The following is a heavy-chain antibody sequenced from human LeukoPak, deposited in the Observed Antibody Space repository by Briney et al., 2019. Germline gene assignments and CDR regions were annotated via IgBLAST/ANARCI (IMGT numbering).Heavy chain of an antibody. D-gene: IGHD2-15*01. CDR1: GYAFTNYG. Sequence: ASVKVSCKASGYAFTNYGITWVRQAPGQGLEWMGWISAYNGSTNYAQKLQGRVTMTTDTSTSTAYMNLRSLRSDDTAVYYCAREDCSGGSCYSLSLTPVFHVFDIWGQGTMVTVSS. CDR2: ISAYNGST. CDR3: AREDCSGGSCYSLSLTPVFHVFDI. J-gene: IGHJ3*02. V-gene: IGHV1-18*01.